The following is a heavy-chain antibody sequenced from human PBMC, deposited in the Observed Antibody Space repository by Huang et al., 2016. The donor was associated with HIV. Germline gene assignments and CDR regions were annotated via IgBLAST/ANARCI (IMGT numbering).Heavy chain of an antibody. CDR1: GYTFTSYY. J-gene: IGHJ6*02. D-gene: IGHD2-2*01. V-gene: IGHV1-46*01. Sequence: QVQLVQSGAEVKKPGASVKVSCKASGYTFTSYYMHWVRQAPGQGLEWMGIINPSDGRTSYAQKFQGRVTMTRDTSTSTVYMELSSLRSEDTAVYYCARVRCSSTSCYGMDVWGQGTTVTVSS. CDR3: ARVRCSSTSCYGMDV. CDR2: INPSDGRT.